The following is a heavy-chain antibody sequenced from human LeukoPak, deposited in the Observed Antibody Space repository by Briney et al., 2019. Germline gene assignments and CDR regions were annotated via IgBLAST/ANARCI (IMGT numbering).Heavy chain of an antibody. CDR2: ISSSGSV. V-gene: IGHV4-61*01. Sequence: PSETLSLTCTVSRGSISGSIRSYYWSWLRQPPGKGLEWIGYISSSGSVNDNPSLRSRVTISVDTSKNQFFLSLSSVSAADTAVYYCARGKEMTRTSGYSFDFWGQGTLVSVSS. CDR1: RGSISGSIRSYY. D-gene: IGHD2-21*01. CDR3: ARGKEMTRTSGYSFDF. J-gene: IGHJ4*02.